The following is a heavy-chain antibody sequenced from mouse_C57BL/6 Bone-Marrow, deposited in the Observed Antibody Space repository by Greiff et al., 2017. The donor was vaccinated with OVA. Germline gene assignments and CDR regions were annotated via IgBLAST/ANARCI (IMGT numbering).Heavy chain of an antibody. CDR2: IYPGNGDT. CDR3: ARGATVCPYDV. CDR1: GYTFTSYN. J-gene: IGHJ1*03. Sequence: LQQSGAELVRPGASVKMSCKASGYTFTSYNMPWVKQTPRQGLEWIGAIYPGNGDTSYNEKFKGKATLTVDKSSSTAYMQLSSLTSEDSAVYFCARGATVCPYDVWGTGTTVTGSS. D-gene: IGHD1-1*01. V-gene: IGHV1-12*01.